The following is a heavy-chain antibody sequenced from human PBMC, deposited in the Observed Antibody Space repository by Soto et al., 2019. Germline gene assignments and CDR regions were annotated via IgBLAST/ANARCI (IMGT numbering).Heavy chain of an antibody. D-gene: IGHD2-8*01. CDR2: INPGGSIT. Sequence: EEQLVESGGGLVQPGGSLRLSCAASGFTFSSYWMHWVRQAPGKGLVWVSRINPGGSITAYADSVKGRFTISRDNAKNTLYLQMNSLRGDDTAVYYCAIVPTGKYGVWTYWGQGTLVTVSS. J-gene: IGHJ4*02. CDR1: GFTFSSYW. CDR3: AIVPTGKYGVWTY. V-gene: IGHV3-74*01.